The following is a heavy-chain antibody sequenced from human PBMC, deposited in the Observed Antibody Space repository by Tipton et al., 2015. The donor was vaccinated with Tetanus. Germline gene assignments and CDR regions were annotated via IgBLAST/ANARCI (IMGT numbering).Heavy chain of an antibody. J-gene: IGHJ4*02. CDR3: ARHQSGYFTPFDY. V-gene: IGHV4-39*01. D-gene: IGHD3-3*01. CDR1: GASIRGGTFY. CDR2: IYESGDA. Sequence: LRLSCTVSGASIRGGTFYWGWIRQPPGKGLEWIGSIYESGDAYYIPSLKSRVTISVDTSTNQYSLILNSMAAADTGVYYCARHQSGYFTPFDYWGQGKLVTVSS.